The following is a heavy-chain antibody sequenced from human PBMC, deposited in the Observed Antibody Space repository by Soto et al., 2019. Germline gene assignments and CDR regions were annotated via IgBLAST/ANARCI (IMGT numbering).Heavy chain of an antibody. V-gene: IGHV4-34*01. D-gene: IGHD2-15*01. J-gene: IGHJ6*02. Sequence: QVQLQQWGAGLLKPSETLSLTCAVYGGSFSGYYWSWIRQPPGKGLEWIGEINHSGSTNYNPSLKRRVTISVDMSKYQVSLEVSSVTAADTAVYYCARIVVVVAATWGSDYYYGMDVWGRGTTVTVSS. CDR3: ARIVVVVAATWGSDYYYGMDV. CDR2: INHSGST. CDR1: GGSFSGYY.